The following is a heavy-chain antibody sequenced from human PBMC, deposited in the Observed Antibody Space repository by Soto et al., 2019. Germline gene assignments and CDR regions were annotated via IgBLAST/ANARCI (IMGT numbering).Heavy chain of an antibody. D-gene: IGHD3-22*01. CDR3: ARVGEPYYYDSSVSWFDP. V-gene: IGHV3-30*03. J-gene: IGHJ5*02. CDR2: ISYDGSNK. Sequence: GGSLRLSCAASGFTFSSYGMHWVRQAPGKGLEGVAVISYDGSNKYYADSVKGRFTISRDNSKNTVYLQMNSLSAEDTAVYYCARVGEPYYYDSSVSWFDPWCQGTLVTVSS. CDR1: GFTFSSYG.